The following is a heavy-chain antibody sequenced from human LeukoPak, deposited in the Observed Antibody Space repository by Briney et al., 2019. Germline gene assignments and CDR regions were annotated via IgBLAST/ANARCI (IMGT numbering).Heavy chain of an antibody. CDR2: IIPIFGTA. J-gene: IGHJ4*02. D-gene: IGHD2-15*01. CDR3: AKDLFRWSFDH. Sequence: ASVKVSCKASGGTFSSYAISWVRQAPGQGLGWMGGIIPIFGTANYAQKFQGRVTITADESTSTAYMELSSLRAEDTAVYFCAKDLFRWSFDHWGQGNLVTVSS. CDR1: GGTFSSYA. V-gene: IGHV1-69*13.